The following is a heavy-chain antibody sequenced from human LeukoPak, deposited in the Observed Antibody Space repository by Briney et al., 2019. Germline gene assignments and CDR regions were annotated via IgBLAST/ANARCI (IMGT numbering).Heavy chain of an antibody. V-gene: IGHV3-30*18. CDR3: AKGRQVYYYGSGSFSVDY. D-gene: IGHD3-10*01. CDR1: GFTFSSYG. Sequence: GGSLRLSCAASGFTFSSYGMHWVRQAPGKGLKWVAVISYDGSNKYYADSVKGRFTISRDNSKNTLYLQMNSLRAEDTAVYYCAKGRQVYYYGSGSFSVDYWGQGTLVTVSS. J-gene: IGHJ4*02. CDR2: ISYDGSNK.